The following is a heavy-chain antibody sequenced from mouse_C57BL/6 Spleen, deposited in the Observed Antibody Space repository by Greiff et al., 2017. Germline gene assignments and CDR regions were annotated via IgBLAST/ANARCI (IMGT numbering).Heavy chain of an antibody. CDR3: ARTANWDKRFDH. CDR2: ISSGSSTI. D-gene: IGHD4-1*01. CDR1: GFTFSDYG. V-gene: IGHV5-17*01. Sequence: DVKLQESGGGLVKPGGSLKLSCAASGFTFSDYGMHWVRQAPEKGLGWVAYISSGSSTISYAATVKGRFTISRDNAKNTLFLQMTRLRSEETAMDYCARTANWDKRFDHWGQSTTLTGSS. J-gene: IGHJ2*01.